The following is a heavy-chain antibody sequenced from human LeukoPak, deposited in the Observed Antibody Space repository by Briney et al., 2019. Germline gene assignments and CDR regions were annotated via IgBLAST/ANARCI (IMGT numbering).Heavy chain of an antibody. CDR3: ATLAGIITA. D-gene: IGHD3-22*01. J-gene: IGHJ5*02. V-gene: IGHV4-39*01. CDR2: ILFTGTT. Sequence: SETLSLTCAVSGGSVSKSGFYWDWIRQPPGKGLEWIGSILFTGTTYYTTSLKSRVLISLDTSKNQFSLTLNSVTAADTAVYYFATLAGIITAWGQGNIVTVSS. CDR1: GGSVSKSGFY.